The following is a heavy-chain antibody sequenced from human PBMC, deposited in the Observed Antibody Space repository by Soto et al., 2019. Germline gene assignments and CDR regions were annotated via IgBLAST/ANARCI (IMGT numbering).Heavy chain of an antibody. V-gene: IGHV4-4*07. CDR1: GGSISGYF. D-gene: IGHD3-16*01. CDR2: IYSAGST. J-gene: IGHJ3*02. CDR3: VRGDVFDI. Sequence: SETLSLTCTVSGGSISGYFWSWVRQPAGKGLEWIGRIYSAGSTNYNPSLKSRVTMSVDTSQNQFSLKLTSVTAADTAMYYCVRGDVFDIWGRGTMVTVSS.